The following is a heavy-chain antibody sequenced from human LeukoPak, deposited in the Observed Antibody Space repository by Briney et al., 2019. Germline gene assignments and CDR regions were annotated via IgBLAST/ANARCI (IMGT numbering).Heavy chain of an antibody. J-gene: IGHJ4*02. D-gene: IGHD3-10*01. Sequence: ASVKVSCKASGYTFSGHYMHWVRQAPGQGLEWMGWINPNGDDTNYAQKFQGRVTMTRDTSISTACMELNRLRADDTALYYCATDPPNPGIYYDYWGQGTLVTVSS. CDR2: INPNGDDT. V-gene: IGHV1-2*02. CDR1: GYTFSGHY. CDR3: ATDPPNPGIYYDY.